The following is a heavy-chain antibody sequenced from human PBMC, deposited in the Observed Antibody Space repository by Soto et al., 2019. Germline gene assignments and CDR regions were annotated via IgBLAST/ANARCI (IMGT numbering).Heavy chain of an antibody. V-gene: IGHV3-30*18. D-gene: IGHD3-9*01. Sequence: GGSLRLSCAASGFTLSSYGMHWVRQAPGKGLEWVAVISYDGSNKYYADSVKGRFTISRDNSKNTLYLQMNSLRAEDTAVYYCAKDKGYDILTGSGYYGMGVWGQGTTVTVSS. J-gene: IGHJ6*02. CDR1: GFTLSSYG. CDR3: AKDKGYDILTGSGYYGMGV. CDR2: ISYDGSNK.